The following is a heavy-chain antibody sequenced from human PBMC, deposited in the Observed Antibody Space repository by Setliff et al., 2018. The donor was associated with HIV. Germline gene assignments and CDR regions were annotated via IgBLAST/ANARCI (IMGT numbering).Heavy chain of an antibody. CDR2: IYYSGST. V-gene: IGHV4-59*11. CDR3: ARDLGGGRSGYYYDRTIDY. Sequence: SETLSLTCTVSGGSISSHYWSCIRQPPGKGLEWIGSIYYSGSTNYNPSLKSRVTISVDTSKNQFSLKLSSATAADAAVYYCARDLGGGRSGYYYDRTIDYWGQGTLVTVSS. J-gene: IGHJ4*02. CDR1: GGSISSHY. D-gene: IGHD3-22*01.